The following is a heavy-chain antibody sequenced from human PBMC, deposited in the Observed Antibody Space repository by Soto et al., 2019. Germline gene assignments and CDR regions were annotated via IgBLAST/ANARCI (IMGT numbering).Heavy chain of an antibody. CDR2: ISSSGSTI. D-gene: IGHD3-3*01. V-gene: IGHV3-48*03. CDR3: ASVNLRFSYGIDV. CDR1: GFTFSSYE. J-gene: IGHJ6*02. Sequence: GGSLRLSCAASGFTFSSYEMNWVRQAPGKGLEWVSYISSSGSTIYYADSVKGRFTISRDNAKSSLYLQMNSLRAEDTAVYFCASVNLRFSYGIDVWGQGTTVTVSS.